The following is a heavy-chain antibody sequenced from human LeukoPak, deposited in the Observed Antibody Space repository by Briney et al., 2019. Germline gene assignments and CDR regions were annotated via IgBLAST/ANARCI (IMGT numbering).Heavy chain of an antibody. CDR2: INPNSGGT. CDR3: ARDNSDFWTPLDY. D-gene: IGHD3-3*01. V-gene: IGHV1-2*02. J-gene: IGHJ4*02. CDR1: GYTFTGYY. Sequence: ASVKVSCKASGYTFTGYYMHWVRQAPGQGLEWMGWINPNSGGTNYAQKFQGRVTMTRDTSISTAYMELSRLRSDDTAVYYCARDNSDFWTPLDYWGRGTLVTVSS.